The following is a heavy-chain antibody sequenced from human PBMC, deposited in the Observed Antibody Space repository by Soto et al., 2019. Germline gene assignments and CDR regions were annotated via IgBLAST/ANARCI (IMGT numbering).Heavy chain of an antibody. D-gene: IGHD3-3*01. CDR3: ARGGRFLEWLLTY. J-gene: IGHJ4*02. V-gene: IGHV4-34*01. CDR1: GGSFSGYY. CDR2: INHSGST. Sequence: SETLSLTCAVYGGSFSGYYWSWIRQPPGKGLEWIGEINHSGSTNYNPSLKSRVTISVDTSKNQFSLKLSSVTAADTAVYYCARGGRFLEWLLTYWGQGTLVTVSS.